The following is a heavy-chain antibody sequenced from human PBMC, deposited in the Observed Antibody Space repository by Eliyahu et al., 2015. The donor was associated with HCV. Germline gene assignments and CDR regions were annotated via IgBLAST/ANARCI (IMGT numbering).Heavy chain of an antibody. V-gene: IGHV4-31*03. CDR2: VYYTGTA. CDR3: ARAVRDAFDL. CDR1: GVSTSSGTSY. Sequence: QVRLQESGPGLVKPSQTLSXXCTASGVSTSSGTSYXSWIRQHPGKGLEWIGYVYYTGTAYYNPSLRSRVFISVDTSKNQFSLTLRSVTAADTAVYYCARAVRDAFDLWGQGTMVTVSS. D-gene: IGHD6-19*01. J-gene: IGHJ3*01.